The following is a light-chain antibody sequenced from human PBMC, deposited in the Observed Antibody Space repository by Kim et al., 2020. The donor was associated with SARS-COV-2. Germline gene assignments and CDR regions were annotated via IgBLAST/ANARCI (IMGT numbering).Light chain of an antibody. CDR3: QQYNTSLRT. CDR1: QSIHKW. J-gene: IGKJ1*01. Sequence: ATGGDRVTITCRASQSIHKWLAWYQQKPGTAPKPLIYDASDLEDGVPSRFNGNGSGTEFSLTIGSLQPDDFATYYCQQYNTSLRTFGQGTKVDIK. V-gene: IGKV1-5*01. CDR2: DAS.